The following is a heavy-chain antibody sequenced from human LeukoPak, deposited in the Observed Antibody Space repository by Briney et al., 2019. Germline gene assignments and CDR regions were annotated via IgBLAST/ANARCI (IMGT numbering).Heavy chain of an antibody. CDR2: INHSGST. J-gene: IGHJ4*02. CDR3: ARQTIDDSSGYYDY. D-gene: IGHD3-22*01. V-gene: IGHV4-34*01. Sequence: SETLSLTCAVYGGSFSGYYWSWIRQPPGKGLEWIGEINHSGSTNYNPSLKSRVTISVDTSKNQFSLKLSSVTAADTAVYYCARQTIDDSSGYYDYWGQGTLVTVSS. CDR1: GGSFSGYY.